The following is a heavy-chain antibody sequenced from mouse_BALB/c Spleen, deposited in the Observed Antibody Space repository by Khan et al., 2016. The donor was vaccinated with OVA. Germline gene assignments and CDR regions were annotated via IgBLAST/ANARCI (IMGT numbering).Heavy chain of an antibody. J-gene: IGHJ3*01. V-gene: IGHV5-6*01. CDR1: GFTFSTYG. CDR2: ISTGGHYT. Sequence: EVELVESGGDLVEPGGSLKLSCVASGFTFSTYGMPWVRQTPDKRLEWVATISTGGHYTYYPDSVRGRFTISRDNAKNTRYLQMTSLKSEDTAMFYGARRAYYYDGEGFAYWGQGTLVTVSA. D-gene: IGHD1-1*01. CDR3: ARRAYYYDGEGFAY.